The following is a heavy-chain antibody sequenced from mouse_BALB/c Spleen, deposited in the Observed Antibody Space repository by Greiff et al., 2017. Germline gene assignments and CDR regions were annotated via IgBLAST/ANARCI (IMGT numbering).Heavy chain of an antibody. J-gene: IGHJ4*01. V-gene: IGHV3-2*02. D-gene: IGHD2-3*01. CDR2: ISYSGST. CDR1: GYSITSDYA. CDR3: ARLYDGYSYYAMDY. Sequence: EVKVEESGPGLVKPSQSLSLTCTVTGYSITSDYAWNWIRQFPGNKLEWMGYISYSGSTSYNPSLKSRISITRDTSKNQFFLQLNSVTTEDTATYYCARLYDGYSYYAMDYWGQGTSVTVSS.